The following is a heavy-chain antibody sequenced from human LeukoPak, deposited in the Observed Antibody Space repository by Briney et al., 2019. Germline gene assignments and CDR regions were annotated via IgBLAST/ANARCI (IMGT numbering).Heavy chain of an antibody. CDR1: RFTFSSYG. Sequence: GGSLRLSCAASRFTFSSYGMHWVRQAPGKGLEWVAFIRYDGSNKYYADSVKGRFTISRDNSKNTLYLQMNSLRAEDTAVYYCAKARSFGYSYGLDYWGQGTLVTVSS. V-gene: IGHV3-30*02. CDR2: IRYDGSNK. D-gene: IGHD5-18*01. CDR3: AKARSFGYSYGLDY. J-gene: IGHJ4*02.